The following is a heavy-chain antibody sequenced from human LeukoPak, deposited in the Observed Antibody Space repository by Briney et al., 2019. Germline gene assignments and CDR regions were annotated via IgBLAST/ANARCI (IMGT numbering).Heavy chain of an antibody. Sequence: ASVKVSCKASGYTFTSYAMHWVRQAPGQRLEWMGWINAGNGNTKYSQKFQGRVTITRDTSASTAYMELSSLRPEDTAVYYCAREIQYYSGWFDPWGQGTLVTVSS. CDR2: INAGNGNT. V-gene: IGHV1-3*01. CDR3: AREIQYYSGWFDP. CDR1: GYTFTSYA. D-gene: IGHD3-10*01. J-gene: IGHJ5*02.